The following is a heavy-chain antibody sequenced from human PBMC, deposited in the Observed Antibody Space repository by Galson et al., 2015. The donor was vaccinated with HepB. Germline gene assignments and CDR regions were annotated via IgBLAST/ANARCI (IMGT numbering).Heavy chain of an antibody. Sequence: SLRLSCAASGFTFSNYWMSWVRQAPGKGLEWVANMNQDGSENYYVDSVKGRFTISRDNAKNSLFLQMNSLRAEDTAVYYCAIGGIVVPGTWGGWGPGTLVTVSS. CDR2: MNQDGSEN. D-gene: IGHD6-19*01. CDR3: AIGGIVVPGTWGG. J-gene: IGHJ4*02. V-gene: IGHV3-7*03. CDR1: GFTFSNYW.